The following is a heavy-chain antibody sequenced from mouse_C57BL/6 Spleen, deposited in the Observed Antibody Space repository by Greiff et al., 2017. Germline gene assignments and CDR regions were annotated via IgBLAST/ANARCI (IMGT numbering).Heavy chain of an antibody. CDR3: ASPGRGSSLDYAMDY. Sequence: VQLQQSGPGLVKPSQSLSLTCSVTGYSITSGYYWNWIRQFPGNKLEWMGYISYDGSNNYNPSLKNRISITRDTSKNQFFLKLNSVTTEDTATYDCASPGRGSSLDYAMDYWGQGTSVTVSS. CDR2: ISYDGSN. V-gene: IGHV3-6*01. J-gene: IGHJ4*01. CDR1: GYSITSGYY. D-gene: IGHD1-1*01.